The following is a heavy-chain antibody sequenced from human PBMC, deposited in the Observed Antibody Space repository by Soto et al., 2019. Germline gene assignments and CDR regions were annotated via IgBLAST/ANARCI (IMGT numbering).Heavy chain of an antibody. CDR1: GYNFNIYW. CDR2: MYPDDSET. V-gene: IGHV5-51*01. J-gene: IGHJ6*02. D-gene: IGHD2-2*01. Sequence: GESLKISCKASGYNFNIYWIAWVRQMSGKGLEWMGIMYPDDSETRYSPSFQGQVTITADKSISTAYLQWSSLKASDTAIYYCARGAKLGYCSSTSCQPYGMVVWGQGTTVTVSS. CDR3: ARGAKLGYCSSTSCQPYGMVV.